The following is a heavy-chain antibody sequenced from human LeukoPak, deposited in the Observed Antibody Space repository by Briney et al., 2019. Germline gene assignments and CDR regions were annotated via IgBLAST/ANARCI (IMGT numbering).Heavy chain of an antibody. CDR3: AREPVGATRNYYFDY. Sequence: SETLSLTCTVSGYSISSGYYWGWIRRPPGKGLEWIGSIYHSGSTYYNPSLKSRVTISVDTSKNQFSLKLSSVTAADTAVYYCAREPVGATRNYYFDYWGQGTLVTVSS. D-gene: IGHD1-26*01. V-gene: IGHV4-38-2*02. J-gene: IGHJ4*02. CDR2: IYHSGST. CDR1: GYSISSGYY.